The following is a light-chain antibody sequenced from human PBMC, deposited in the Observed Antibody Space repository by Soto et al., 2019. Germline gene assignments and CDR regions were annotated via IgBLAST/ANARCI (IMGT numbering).Light chain of an antibody. Sequence: DIQMTQSPSTLSASVGDRVTITCRASERINNWVAWYQQKPGKAPKFLIYDASTLESGVPSRFSGSGSGTEFTLPISSLQPDDFATYYCQQYDKYSLTFGGGTRVEIK. V-gene: IGKV1-5*01. CDR1: ERINNW. J-gene: IGKJ4*01. CDR3: QQYDKYSLT. CDR2: DAS.